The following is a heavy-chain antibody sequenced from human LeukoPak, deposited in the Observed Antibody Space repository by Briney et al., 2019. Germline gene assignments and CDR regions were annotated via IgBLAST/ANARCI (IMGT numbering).Heavy chain of an antibody. CDR2: SKYDGSTA. Sequence: GGSLRLSCETSGFTLKNYWMSRLHRAPGKGLEWVSRSKYDGSTAMYAESVKGRFTISRDNARGTLYLQMNSLRVDDTAVYYCAKSDWFDPCGRGILVTVSS. CDR1: GFTLKNYW. V-gene: IGHV3-74*03. J-gene: IGHJ5*02. CDR3: AKSDWFDP.